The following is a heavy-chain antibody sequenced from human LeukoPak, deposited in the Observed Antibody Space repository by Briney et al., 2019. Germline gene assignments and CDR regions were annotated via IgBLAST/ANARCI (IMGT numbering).Heavy chain of an antibody. J-gene: IGHJ4*02. CDR3: AKDGYDFWSGYPPRFFDY. CDR1: GFTFGAYA. D-gene: IGHD3-3*01. CDR2: ISGSGGST. Sequence: GGSLRLSCAASGFTFGAYAMNWVRQAPGKGLEWVSAISGSGGSTYYPDSVKGRFTISRDNSKNTLYLQMNSLRAEDTAVYYCAKDGYDFWSGYPPRFFDYWGQGTLVTVS. V-gene: IGHV3-23*01.